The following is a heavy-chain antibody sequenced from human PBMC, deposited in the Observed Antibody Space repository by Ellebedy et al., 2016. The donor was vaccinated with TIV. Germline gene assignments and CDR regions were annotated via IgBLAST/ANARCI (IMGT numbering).Heavy chain of an antibody. J-gene: IGHJ4*02. CDR3: AKDRTSGDGYWVFDN. CDR2: LTTGGVT. Sequence: GESLKISCVVSGFAFSTYAMRWFRQAPGKGLEWVSALTTGGVTFYADSVKGRFTISRDSSKNTLYLQMNSLRVEDTAIYFCAKDRTSGDGYWVFDNWGQGTLVSVSS. CDR1: GFAFSTYA. V-gene: IGHV3-23*01. D-gene: IGHD5-18*01.